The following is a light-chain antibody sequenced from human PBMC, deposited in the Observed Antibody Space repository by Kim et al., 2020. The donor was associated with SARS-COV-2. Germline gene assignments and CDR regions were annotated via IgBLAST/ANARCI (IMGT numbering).Light chain of an antibody. CDR3: HQHHSFPVT. Sequence: DIQMTQSPSTLSALVGDSVTISCRASQGVINHVGWYHHKPGKAPRRLIYGAFTLESGVPSTFSGSGSETEFTLTISSLQPDDFATYFCHQHHSFPVTFGQGTRVEIK. V-gene: IGKV1-17*01. J-gene: IGKJ1*01. CDR1: QGVINH. CDR2: GAF.